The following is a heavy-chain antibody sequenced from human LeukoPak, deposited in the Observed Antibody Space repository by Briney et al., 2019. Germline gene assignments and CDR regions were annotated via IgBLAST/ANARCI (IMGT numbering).Heavy chain of an antibody. J-gene: IGHJ3*02. CDR1: GDSVSSNSAA. Sequence: SQTLSLTCAISGDSVSSNSAAWNWIRQSPSRGLEWLGRTYYRSKWYNDYAVSVKSRITINPDTSKNQFSLQLNSVTPEDTAVYYCARGYYDFWSGYHRDDAFDIWGQGTMVTVSS. V-gene: IGHV6-1*01. D-gene: IGHD3-3*01. CDR3: ARGYYDFWSGYHRDDAFDI. CDR2: TYYRSKWYN.